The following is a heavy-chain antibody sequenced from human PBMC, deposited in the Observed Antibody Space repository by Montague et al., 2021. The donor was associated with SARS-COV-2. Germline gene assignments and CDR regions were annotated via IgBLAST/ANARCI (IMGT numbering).Heavy chain of an antibody. V-gene: IGHV4-4*02. J-gene: IGHJ4*02. D-gene: IGHD5-12*01. CDR2: IIHSGST. CDR3: AGCSLDGGYSDYEVCYFDY. CDR1: GASISSNNC. Sequence: SETLSLTCEVSGASISSNNCWIWVRQPPGKGLEWFGQIIHSGSTVYNKSLQNRVTILVRTSRNQYSLDLITVTAADTAVYYCAGCSLDGGYSDYEVCYFDYWGQGTLITVSS.